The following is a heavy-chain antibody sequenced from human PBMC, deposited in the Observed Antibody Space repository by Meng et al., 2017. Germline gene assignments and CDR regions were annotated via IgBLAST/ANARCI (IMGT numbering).Heavy chain of an antibody. CDR2: IWYDGSNK. Sequence: GESLKISCAASGFPFSSYGMHWVRQAPGKGLEWVAVIWYDGSNKYYADSVKGRFTISRDNSKNTLYLQMNSLRAEDTAVYYCARDVSGSGSYYDAFDIWGQGTMVTVSS. CDR3: ARDVSGSGSYYDAFDI. V-gene: IGHV3-33*01. D-gene: IGHD3-10*01. CDR1: GFPFSSYG. J-gene: IGHJ3*02.